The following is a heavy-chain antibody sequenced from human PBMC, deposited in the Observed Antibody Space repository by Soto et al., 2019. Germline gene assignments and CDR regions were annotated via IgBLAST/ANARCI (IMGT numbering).Heavy chain of an antibody. CDR1: GYTFTGYY. CDR3: ARDSGWLRHNDAFDI. J-gene: IGHJ3*02. Sequence: GASVKVSCKASGYTFTGYYMHWVRQAPGQGLEWMGWINPNSGGTNYAQKFQGRVTMTRDTSISTAYMELSRLRSDDTAVYYCARDSGWLRHNDAFDIWGQGTMVTVSS. CDR2: INPNSGGT. D-gene: IGHD5-12*01. V-gene: IGHV1-2*02.